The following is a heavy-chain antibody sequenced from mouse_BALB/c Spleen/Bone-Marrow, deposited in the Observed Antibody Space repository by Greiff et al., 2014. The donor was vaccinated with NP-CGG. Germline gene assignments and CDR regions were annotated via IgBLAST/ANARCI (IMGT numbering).Heavy chain of an antibody. D-gene: IGHD1-1*01. CDR1: GFSLTDYG. V-gene: IGHV2-6-5*01. Sequence: VQLVESGPGLVAPSQSLSITCTVSGFSLTDYGVSWIRQPPGKGLEWLGVIWGGGSTYYNSSLKSRLSISKDNSKSQVFLKMNNLQTNDTAMYYCAKHTLRYYAMDYWGQGTSVTVSS. CDR3: AKHTLRYYAMDY. CDR2: IWGGGST. J-gene: IGHJ4*01.